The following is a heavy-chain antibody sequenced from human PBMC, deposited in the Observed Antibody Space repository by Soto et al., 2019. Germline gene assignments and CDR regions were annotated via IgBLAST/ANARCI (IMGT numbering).Heavy chain of an antibody. CDR3: AKDGGADGYFGNWLDP. D-gene: IGHD5-12*01. J-gene: IGHJ5*02. Sequence: QVHLVQSGAEVKKPGSSVNVSCKASGGTFSNYAITWVRQAPGQGLEWVGRIIPIFGTTNVAQKFQGRVTTTADESTTTAYMELSGLRSDDTAVYYCAKDGGADGYFGNWLDPWGQGTLVTVSS. CDR1: GGTFSNYA. CDR2: IIPIFGTT. V-gene: IGHV1-69*15.